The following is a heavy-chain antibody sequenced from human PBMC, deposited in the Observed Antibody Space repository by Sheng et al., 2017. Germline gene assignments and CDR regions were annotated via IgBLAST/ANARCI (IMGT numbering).Heavy chain of an antibody. J-gene: IGHJ3*02. D-gene: IGHD1-26*01. V-gene: IGHV1-18*01. CDR3: ARVNTGSYYDAFDI. Sequence: QVQLVQSGAEVKRPGASVKVSCKASGYTFTSYGINWVRQAPGQGLEWMGWISPNNGNTNYAQKLQGRVTMTTDTSTSTAYMELRSLRSDDTVVFYCARVNTGSYYDAFDIWGQGTMVTV. CDR1: GYTFTSYG. CDR2: ISPNNGNT.